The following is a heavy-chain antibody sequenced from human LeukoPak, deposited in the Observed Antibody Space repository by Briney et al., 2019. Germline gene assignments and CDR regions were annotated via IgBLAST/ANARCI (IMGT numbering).Heavy chain of an antibody. CDR1: GGSFSGYY. J-gene: IGHJ4*02. V-gene: IGHV4-34*01. CDR2: INHSGST. D-gene: IGHD6-13*01. Sequence: PSETLSLTCAVNGGSFSGYYWSWIRQPPGKGLEWIGEINHSGSTNYNPSLKSRVTISVDTSKNQLSLKLSSVTAADTAVYYCARGPIAAAGYDYWGQGTLVTVSS. CDR3: ARGPIAAAGYDY.